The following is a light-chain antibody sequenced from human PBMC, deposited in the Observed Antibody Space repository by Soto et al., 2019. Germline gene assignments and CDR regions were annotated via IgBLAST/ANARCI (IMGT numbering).Light chain of an antibody. CDR2: AAS. V-gene: IGKV1-39*01. Sequence: DIQMTQSPSSLSASVGDRVTITCRASQSISTFLNWYQQKPGQAPNLLIYAASTLQSGVPSRFSGSRSGADFTLSISSLQPEDFATYYCQQSYIIPLTFGGGTKVEIK. CDR1: QSISTF. J-gene: IGKJ4*01. CDR3: QQSYIIPLT.